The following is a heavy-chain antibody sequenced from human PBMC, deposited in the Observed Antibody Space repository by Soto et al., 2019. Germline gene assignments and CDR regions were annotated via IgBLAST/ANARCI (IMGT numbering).Heavy chain of an antibody. V-gene: IGHV1-46*01. CDR3: ARRKWDSSSWPGGFDP. CDR2: INPSGGST. D-gene: IGHD6-13*01. Sequence: ASVKFSCKVSGHTLSELCIHWVRRARGKGLEWMGIINPSGGSTSYAQKFQGRVTMTRDTSTSTVYMELSSLRSEDTAVYYCARRKWDSSSWPGGFDPWRQGTLVTVSS. J-gene: IGHJ5*02. CDR1: GHTLSELC.